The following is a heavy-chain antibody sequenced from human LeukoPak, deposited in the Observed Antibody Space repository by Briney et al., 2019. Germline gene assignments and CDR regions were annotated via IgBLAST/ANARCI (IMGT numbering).Heavy chain of an antibody. CDR3: ARDLLWFGELWGFDY. V-gene: IGHV3-48*04. Sequence: PGGSLRLSCAASGFTFSSYSMNWVRQAPGKGLEWVSYISSSSSTIYYADSVKGRFTISRDNAKDSLYLQMNSLRAEDTAVYYCARDLLWFGELWGFDYWGQGTLVTVSS. J-gene: IGHJ4*02. CDR2: ISSSSSTI. CDR1: GFTFSSYS. D-gene: IGHD3-10*01.